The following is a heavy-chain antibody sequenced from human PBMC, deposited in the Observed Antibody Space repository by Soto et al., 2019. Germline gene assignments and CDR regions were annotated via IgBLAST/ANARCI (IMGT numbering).Heavy chain of an antibody. V-gene: IGHV4-31*03. CDR2: IYYSGST. CDR1: GGSISSGGYY. Sequence: SETLSLTCTVSGGSISSGGYYWSWIRQHPGKVLELIGYIYYSGSTYYNPSLKSRVTISVDTSKNQFSLKLSSVTAAYTAVYYCARTIYGPYGRVDPGGQGTLVTASS. J-gene: IGHJ5*02. CDR3: ARTIYGPYGRVDP. D-gene: IGHD4-17*01.